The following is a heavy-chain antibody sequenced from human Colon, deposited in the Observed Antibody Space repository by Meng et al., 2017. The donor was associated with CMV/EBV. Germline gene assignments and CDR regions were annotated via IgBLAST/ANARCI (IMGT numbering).Heavy chain of an antibody. CDR2: IRHDGDSK. V-gene: IGHV3-30*02. CDR3: IKETQPGGCDH. CDR1: GFTFSSYG. J-gene: IGHJ4*02. Sequence: GESLKISCAASGFTFSSYGMHWVRQAPGKGLEWVAFIRHDGDSKWYADSVKGRFTISRDNSKNTLYLQMNSLRAEDTAVYYCIKETQPGGCDHWGQGTLVTVSS. D-gene: IGHD3-16*01.